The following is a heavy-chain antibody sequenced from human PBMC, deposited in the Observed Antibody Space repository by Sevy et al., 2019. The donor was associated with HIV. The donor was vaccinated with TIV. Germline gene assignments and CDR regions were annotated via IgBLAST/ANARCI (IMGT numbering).Heavy chain of an antibody. CDR1: GGSFSDYS. CDR2: INHSGNT. V-gene: IGHV4-34*01. Sequence: SETLSLTCAVYGGSFSDYSWNWIRQPPGKGLEWNGEINHSGNTNYNPSLKSRVTISIDASKNEVSLKVTSVTAADTAVYYCAGWRGTRVTMMVVVVTGYFYYWGQGTPVTVSS. D-gene: IGHD3-22*01. CDR3: AGWRGTRVTMMVVVVTGYFYY. J-gene: IGHJ4*02.